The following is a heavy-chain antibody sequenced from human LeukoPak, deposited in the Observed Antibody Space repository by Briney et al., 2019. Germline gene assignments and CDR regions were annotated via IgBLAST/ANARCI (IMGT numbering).Heavy chain of an antibody. Sequence: GGSLRLSCAASGFTFSSYSMNWVRQAPGKGLEWVSSISSSSAYIYYADSVKGRFTISRDNAKNSLYLQMNSLRAEDTAVYFCARTTVTPSWFDPWGQGTLVTVSS. D-gene: IGHD4-17*01. CDR3: ARTTVTPSWFDP. CDR2: ISSSSAYI. V-gene: IGHV3-21*01. CDR1: GFTFSSYS. J-gene: IGHJ5*02.